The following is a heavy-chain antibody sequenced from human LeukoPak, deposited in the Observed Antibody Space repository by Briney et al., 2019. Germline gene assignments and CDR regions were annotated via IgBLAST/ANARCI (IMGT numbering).Heavy chain of an antibody. Sequence: GRSLRLSCAASGFTFSSYGMHWVRQAPGKGLEWVAVISYDGSNKYYADSVKGRFTISRDNSKNTLYLQMNSLRAEDTAVYYCAKGSLRSLHYDYWGQGTLVTVSS. V-gene: IGHV3-30*18. CDR1: GFTFSSYG. CDR2: ISYDGSNK. CDR3: AKGSLRSLHYDY. J-gene: IGHJ4*02. D-gene: IGHD4-17*01.